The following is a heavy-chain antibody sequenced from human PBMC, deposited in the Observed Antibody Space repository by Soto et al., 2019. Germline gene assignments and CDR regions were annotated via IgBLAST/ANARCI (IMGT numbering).Heavy chain of an antibody. CDR3: ARGFVLRFLEWFPRRNFDY. D-gene: IGHD3-3*01. Sequence: SETLSLTCAVYGGSFSGYYWSWIRQPPGKGLEWIGEINHSGSTNYNPSLKSRVTISVDTSKNQFSLKLSSVTAADTAVYYCARGFVLRFLEWFPRRNFDYWGQGTLVTVSS. CDR2: INHSGST. V-gene: IGHV4-34*01. CDR1: GGSFSGYY. J-gene: IGHJ4*02.